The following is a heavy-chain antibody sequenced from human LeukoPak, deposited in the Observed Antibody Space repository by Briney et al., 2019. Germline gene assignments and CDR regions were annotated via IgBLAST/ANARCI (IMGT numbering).Heavy chain of an antibody. D-gene: IGHD3-22*01. J-gene: IGHJ4*02. CDR3: AREGIYYDSSGYYRYYFDY. V-gene: IGHV4-31*03. CDR1: GGSISSGGYY. CDR2: IYYSGST. Sequence: SETLSLTCTVSGGSISSGGYYWSWIRQHPGKGLEWLGYIYYSGSTYYNPSLKSRVTISVDTSKNQFSLKLSSVTAADTAVYYCAREGIYYDSSGYYRYYFDYWGQGTLVTVSS.